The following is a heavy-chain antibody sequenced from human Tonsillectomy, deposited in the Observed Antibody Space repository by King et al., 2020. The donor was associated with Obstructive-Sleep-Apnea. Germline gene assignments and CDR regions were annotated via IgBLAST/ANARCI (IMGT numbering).Heavy chain of an antibody. CDR1: GYSCTSYL. D-gene: IGHD5-24*01. Sequence: LVQSGAEVKKPGESLKISCKCSGYSCTSYLIGWVRQIRGKGLEWMGIIYPGDSDTSYSPSFQGQVTISADKSISTAYLQWSSLKASDTAMYYCARRPSDGYFDYWGQGTLVTVSS. CDR3: ARRPSDGYFDY. V-gene: IGHV5-51*01. J-gene: IGHJ4*02. CDR2: IYPGDSDT.